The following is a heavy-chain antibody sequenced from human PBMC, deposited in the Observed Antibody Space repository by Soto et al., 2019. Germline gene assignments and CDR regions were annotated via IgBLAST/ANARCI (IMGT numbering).Heavy chain of an antibody. J-gene: IGHJ4*02. Sequence: GGSLRLSCISSGFTFRTYTMNWVRQAPGKGLEWVSGIRGFSPYTFYAESVKGRFTISRDNAKNSLYLQMNSLRAEDTAVYYCARVVRFFGGHAGYWGQGTLVTVSS. V-gene: IGHV3-21*01. CDR3: ARVVRFFGGHAGY. D-gene: IGHD3-3*01. CDR2: IRGFSPYT. CDR1: GFTFRTYT.